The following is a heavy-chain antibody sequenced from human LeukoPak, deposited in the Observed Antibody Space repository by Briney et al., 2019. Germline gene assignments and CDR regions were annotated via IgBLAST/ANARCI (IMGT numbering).Heavy chain of an antibody. D-gene: IGHD2-21*01. CDR1: GFTFSSYW. CDR3: AKAPVTTCRGAYCYPFDY. V-gene: IGHV3-7*03. J-gene: IGHJ4*02. Sequence: PGGSLRLSCAAPGFTFSSYWMSWVRQAPGKGLEWVANIKQDGSEKYYVDSVKGRFTISRDNAKNSLYLQMNSLRPEDAAVYYCAKAPVTTCRGAYCYPFDYWGQGTLVTVSS. CDR2: IKQDGSEK.